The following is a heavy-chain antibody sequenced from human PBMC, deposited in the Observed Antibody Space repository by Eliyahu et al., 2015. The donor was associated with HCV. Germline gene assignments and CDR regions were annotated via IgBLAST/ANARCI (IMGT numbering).Heavy chain of an antibody. Sequence: VQLVESGGGLVQPGTSLRLSCTASGFTFHDHAMHWVRQAPGKGLEWVSGVSGSSDYIVYADSVKGRFTISRDNAKSSLYLQIDSLRAEDTALYYCAKGNDYGGKLAWFDYWGHGTLVTVSS. CDR3: AKGNDYGGKLAWFDY. D-gene: IGHD4-23*01. CDR2: VSGSSDYI. V-gene: IGHV3-9*01. CDR1: GFTFHDHA. J-gene: IGHJ4*01.